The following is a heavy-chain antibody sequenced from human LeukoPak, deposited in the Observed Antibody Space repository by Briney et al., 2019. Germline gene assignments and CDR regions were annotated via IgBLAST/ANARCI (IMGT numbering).Heavy chain of an antibody. D-gene: IGHD6-19*01. CDR3: ARDIAVAGTSYFDY. CDR1: GGSISSYY. CDR2: IYTSGST. J-gene: IGHJ4*02. Sequence: SETLSLTCTVSGGSISSYYWSWIRQPAGKGLEWIGRIYTSGSTNYNPSLKSRVTMSVATSKNQFSLKLSSVTAADTGVYYCARDIAVAGTSYFDYWGQGTLVTVSS. V-gene: IGHV4-4*07.